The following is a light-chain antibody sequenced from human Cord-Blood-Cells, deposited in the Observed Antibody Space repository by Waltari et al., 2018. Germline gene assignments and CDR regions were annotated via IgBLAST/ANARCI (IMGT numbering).Light chain of an antibody. CDR1: TSDLGSYNL. Sequence: QPPLTQPAAVSGSPGQSLPISCPGTTSDLGSYNLFSWYQQHPGKAPKLMIYEGSKRPSGVSNRFSGSKSGNTASLTISGLQAEDEADYYCCSYAGSSTWVFGGGTKLTVL. CDR3: CSYAGSSTWV. CDR2: EGS. J-gene: IGLJ3*02. V-gene: IGLV2-23*01.